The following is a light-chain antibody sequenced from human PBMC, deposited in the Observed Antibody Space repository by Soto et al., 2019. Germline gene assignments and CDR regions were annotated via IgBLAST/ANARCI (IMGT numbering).Light chain of an antibody. CDR1: SSNIGTDYD. J-gene: IGLJ1*01. V-gene: IGLV1-40*01. CDR2: GNS. CDR3: QSFDSSRFYV. Sequence: QTVVTQPPSVSGAPGQRVTISCTGSSSNIGTDYDVHWYQQLPGTAPKLLIYGNSNRPSGVPDRFSGSKSGTSASLAITGLQAEDEADYYCQSFDSSRFYVFGTGTKLTVL.